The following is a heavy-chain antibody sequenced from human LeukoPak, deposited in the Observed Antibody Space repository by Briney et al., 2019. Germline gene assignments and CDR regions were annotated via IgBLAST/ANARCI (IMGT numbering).Heavy chain of an antibody. CDR1: GYTFTGYY. V-gene: IGHV1-2*02. CDR2: INPNSGGT. Sequence: ASVKVSCKASGYTFTGYYMHWVRQAPGQGLEWMGWINPNSGGTNYAQKFQGRVTMTRDTSISTAYMELSRLRSDDTAVYYCARALYCSSTSCYFDYWGQGTLVTVSS. CDR3: ARALYCSSTSCYFDY. D-gene: IGHD2-2*01. J-gene: IGHJ4*02.